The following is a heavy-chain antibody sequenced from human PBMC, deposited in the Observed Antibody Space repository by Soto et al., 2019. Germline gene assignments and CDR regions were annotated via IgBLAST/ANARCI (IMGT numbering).Heavy chain of an antibody. J-gene: IGHJ4*02. Sequence: EVQLLESGGKLVQPGGSLTLSCAASGFTFSTYAMAWVRQAPGKGLEWVSGVSASGLNTDYADPVKGRFYISRDNSKNTVSLHLNSLRAEDTALYYCANDRPRRTSGYFFEYWGQGTPVTVSS. CDR1: GFTFSTYA. CDR2: VSASGLNT. CDR3: ANDRPRRTSGYFFEY. D-gene: IGHD1-1*01. V-gene: IGHV3-23*01.